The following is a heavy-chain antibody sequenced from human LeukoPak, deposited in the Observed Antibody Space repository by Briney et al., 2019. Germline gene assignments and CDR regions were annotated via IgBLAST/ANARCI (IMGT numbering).Heavy chain of an antibody. CDR3: ARHGDSSGYYYPDDY. CDR1: GYSFTSYW. CDR2: IYPGDSDT. Sequence: GESLKISCKGSGYSFTSYWIGWVRQMPGKGLEWMGIIYPGDSDTRYSPSFQGQVTISADKSISTAYLQWSSLKASDTATYYCARHGDSSGYYYPDDYWGQGTLVTVSS. J-gene: IGHJ4*02. D-gene: IGHD3-22*01. V-gene: IGHV5-51*01.